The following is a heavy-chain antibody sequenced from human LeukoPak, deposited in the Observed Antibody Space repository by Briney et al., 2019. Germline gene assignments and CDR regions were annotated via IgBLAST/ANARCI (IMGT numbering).Heavy chain of an antibody. D-gene: IGHD6-19*01. Sequence: ASVKVSCKASGYTFTGYYMHWVRQAPGQGLEWMGRINPNSGGTNYAQKFQGRVTMTRDTSISTAYVELSRLKSDDTAVYYCARALSSGWYGEYYWGQGTLVTVSS. CDR1: GYTFTGYY. V-gene: IGHV1-2*06. J-gene: IGHJ4*02. CDR3: ARALSSGWYGEYY. CDR2: INPNSGGT.